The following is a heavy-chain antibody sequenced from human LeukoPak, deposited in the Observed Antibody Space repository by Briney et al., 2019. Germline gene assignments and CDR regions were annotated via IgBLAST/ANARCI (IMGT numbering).Heavy chain of an antibody. CDR3: ARLRRETYDYRLYYFDY. D-gene: IGHD4-11*01. V-gene: IGHV4-30-2*01. Sequence: SETLSLTCTVSGGSISSGGYYWSWIRQPPGKGLEWIGYIYHSGSTYYNPSLKSRVTISVDRSKNQFSLKLSSVTAADTAVYYCARLRRETYDYRLYYFDYWGQGTLVTVSS. J-gene: IGHJ4*02. CDR2: IYHSGST. CDR1: GGSISSGGYY.